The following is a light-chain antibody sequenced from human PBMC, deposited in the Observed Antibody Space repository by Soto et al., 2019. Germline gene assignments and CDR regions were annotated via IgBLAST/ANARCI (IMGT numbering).Light chain of an antibody. CDR1: SSDVGGYNY. CDR3: SSSTSSSTRV. V-gene: IGLV2-14*01. CDR2: EVS. J-gene: IGLJ3*02. Sequence: QSALTQPASVSGSPGQSITISCTGTSSDVGGYNYVSWYQQHPGKAPKLMIYEVSNRPSGVSNRFSGSKSGNTASLTISGLQAEDEDYYYCSSSTSSSTRVFGGGTKVTFL.